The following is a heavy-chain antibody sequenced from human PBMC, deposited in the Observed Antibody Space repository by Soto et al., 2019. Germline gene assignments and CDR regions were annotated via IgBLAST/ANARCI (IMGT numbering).Heavy chain of an antibody. D-gene: IGHD6-13*01. Sequence: QVQLVQSGAEVKKPGASVKVSCKASGYTFTSYDINWVRQATGQGLEWMGWMNLNSGNTGYAQKFQGRVTMTKNTSLSTAYMELSSLRSGDTAVYCCPRAYSRSGYSIPFDPCGQGTLVTVSS. CDR3: PRAYSRSGYSIPFDP. CDR2: MNLNSGNT. J-gene: IGHJ5*02. V-gene: IGHV1-8*01. CDR1: GYTFTSYD.